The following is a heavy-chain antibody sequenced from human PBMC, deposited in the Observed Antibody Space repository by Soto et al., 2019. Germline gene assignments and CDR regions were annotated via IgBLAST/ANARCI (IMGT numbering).Heavy chain of an antibody. D-gene: IGHD1-1*01. CDR3: AKDPLKYNSSCYVECWFDP. J-gene: IGHJ5*02. V-gene: IGHV3-23*01. CDR1: GFTFSNYA. Sequence: EVQLLEAGGGLVQPGGSLRLSCTASGFTFSNYAIRWVRQAPGKGLEWVSSITGSGDSTYYADSVKGRFTISRDNSKNTLYLRMNSRGVEYTAVYNCAKDPLKYNSSCYVECWFDPWGQGTLVTVSS. CDR2: ITGSGDST.